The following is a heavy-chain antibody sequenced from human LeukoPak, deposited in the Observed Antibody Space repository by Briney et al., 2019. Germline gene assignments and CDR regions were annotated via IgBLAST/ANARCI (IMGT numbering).Heavy chain of an antibody. D-gene: IGHD2/OR15-2a*01. CDR1: GYTFTSYG. Sequence: ASVKVSCKASGYTFTSYGISWVRQAPGQGLEWMGWISAYNGNTNYAQKLQGRVTMTTDTSTSTACMELSRVRSDDTAVYYCARGDYFGNFGIGTSYYYYYMDVWGKGTTVTVSS. CDR2: ISAYNGNT. CDR3: ARGDYFGNFGIGTSYYYYYMDV. J-gene: IGHJ6*03. V-gene: IGHV1-18*01.